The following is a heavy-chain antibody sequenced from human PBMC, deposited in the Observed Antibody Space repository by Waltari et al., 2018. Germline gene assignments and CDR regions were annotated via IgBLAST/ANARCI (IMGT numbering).Heavy chain of an antibody. D-gene: IGHD1-26*01. Sequence: QVQLVQSGGEVKKPGASVKVSCTASGYSFTNYAISWVRQAPGQGLEWMGWIRAETGNTINAQNLQGRVTLTADTSAGTAYMELRSLRSDDTAVYYCARPSLGQYYFYGMEVWGQGTTVTVSS. CDR3: ARPSLGQYYFYGMEV. V-gene: IGHV1-18*01. CDR2: IRAETGNT. CDR1: GYSFTNYA. J-gene: IGHJ6*02.